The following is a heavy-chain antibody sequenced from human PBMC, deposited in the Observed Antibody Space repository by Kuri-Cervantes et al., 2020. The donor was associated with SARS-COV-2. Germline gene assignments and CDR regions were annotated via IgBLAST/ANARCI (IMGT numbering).Heavy chain of an antibody. CDR1: GGSISSSSYY. Sequence: SETLSLTCTVSGGSISSSSYYWGWIRQPPGKGLEWIGSIYYSGSTYYNPSLKSRVTISVDTSKNQFSLKLSSVTAADTAVYYCASSSHYGDHWGLWGQGTLVTVSS. D-gene: IGHD4-17*01. CDR3: ASSSHYGDHWGL. J-gene: IGHJ4*02. CDR2: IYYSGST. V-gene: IGHV4-39*01.